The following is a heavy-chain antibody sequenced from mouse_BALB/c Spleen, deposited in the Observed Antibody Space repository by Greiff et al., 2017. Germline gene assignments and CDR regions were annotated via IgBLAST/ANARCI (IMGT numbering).Heavy chain of an antibody. V-gene: IGHV5-6*02. Sequence: EVKLVESGGDLVKPGGSLKLSCAASGFTFSSYGMSWVRQTPDKRLEWVATISSGGSYTYYPDSVKGRFTISRDNAKNTLYLQMSSLKSEDTAMYYCARLVYYYGSRGYFDYWGQGTTLTVSS. CDR2: ISSGGSYT. CDR1: GFTFSSYG. CDR3: ARLVYYYGSRGYFDY. J-gene: IGHJ2*01. D-gene: IGHD1-1*01.